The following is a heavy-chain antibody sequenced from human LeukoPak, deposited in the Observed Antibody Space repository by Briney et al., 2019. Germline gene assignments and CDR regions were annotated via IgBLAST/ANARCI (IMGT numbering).Heavy chain of an antibody. Sequence: PTGGSLRLSCAASGFTFSSYGMNWVRQAPGKGLEWVSAVSGSGGSTYYADSVQGRFTISRDNSKNTLYLQMNSLRAEDTAVYYCAKDATRINSPLDYWGQGILVTVSS. J-gene: IGHJ4*02. D-gene: IGHD2/OR15-2a*01. CDR3: AKDATRINSPLDY. CDR1: GFTFSSYG. CDR2: VSGSGGST. V-gene: IGHV3-23*01.